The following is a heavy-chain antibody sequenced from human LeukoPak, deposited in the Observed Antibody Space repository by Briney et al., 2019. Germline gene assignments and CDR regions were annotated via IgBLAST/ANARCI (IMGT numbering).Heavy chain of an antibody. J-gene: IGHJ2*01. CDR3: GKDAGSEIYYPFLGWRFDL. Sequence: PGGSLRLSCAASNLTFDSYGIHWVRQAPGKGLEWVAAVSYDGLKKYYADSVKGRVAISRDKSRDTLYLQMNSLKPEDTAVYFCGKDAGSEIYYPFLGWRFDLWGRGTVVIVSS. V-gene: IGHV3-30*18. CDR2: VSYDGLKK. D-gene: IGHD3-10*01. CDR1: NLTFDSYG.